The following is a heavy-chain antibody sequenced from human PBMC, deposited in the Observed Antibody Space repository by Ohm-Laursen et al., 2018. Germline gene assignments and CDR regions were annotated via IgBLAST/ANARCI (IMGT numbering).Heavy chain of an antibody. CDR1: GGSLRNYY. CDR2: IYYNGTP. J-gene: IGHJ1*01. V-gene: IGHV4-59*08. CDR3: VLYSSFSVS. D-gene: IGHD6-6*01. Sequence: SDTLSLTWTVSGGSLRNYYWSWIRQPPGKGRDWIGYIYYNGTPRYNPSLGSRVTISVDPSKNQSSLKHISVTAADTALYYCVLYSSFSVSWGQGTLVIVSS.